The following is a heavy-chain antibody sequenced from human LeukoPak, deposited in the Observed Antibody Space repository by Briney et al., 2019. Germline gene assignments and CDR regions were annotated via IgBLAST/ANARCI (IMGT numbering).Heavy chain of an antibody. CDR1: GYTFTSYY. V-gene: IGHV7-4-1*02. J-gene: IGHJ4*02. Sequence: ASVKVSCKASGYTFTSYYMHWVRQAPGQGLEWMGWINTNTGNPTYAQGFTGRFVFSLDTSVSTAYLQISSLRAEDTAIYYCARDDSGDYGGNPGYWGQGTLVTVSS. D-gene: IGHD4-23*01. CDR3: ARDDSGDYGGNPGY. CDR2: INTNTGNP.